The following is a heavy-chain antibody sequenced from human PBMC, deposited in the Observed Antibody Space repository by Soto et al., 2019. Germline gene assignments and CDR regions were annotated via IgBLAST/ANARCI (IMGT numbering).Heavy chain of an antibody. J-gene: IGHJ6*02. CDR3: ARGWIGCSSTSGYVSMRGAQSSYYYYGMDV. V-gene: IGHV1-69*01. D-gene: IGHD2-2*01. Sequence: QVQLVQSGAEVKKPGSSVKVSCKASGGTFSSYAISWVRQAPGQGLEWMGGTIPIFGTANCAQKFQGRVTITAEESKSTACMELRSLRSEDTAVYYCARGWIGCSSTSGYVSMRGAQSSYYYYGMDVWGQGTTVTVSS. CDR2: TIPIFGTA. CDR1: GGTFSSYA.